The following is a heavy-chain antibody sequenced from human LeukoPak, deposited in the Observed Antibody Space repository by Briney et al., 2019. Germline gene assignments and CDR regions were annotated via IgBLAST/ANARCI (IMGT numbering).Heavy chain of an antibody. CDR2: IYYSGST. D-gene: IGHD5-12*01. Sequence: GSLRLSCAASGFTFSSYWMSWVRQAPGEGLERIGSIYYSGSTYYNPSLKSRVTISVDTSKNQFSLKLSSVTAADTAVYYCARWGIVATSFDYWGQGTLVTVSS. V-gene: IGHV4-59*05. J-gene: IGHJ4*02. CDR3: ARWGIVATSFDY. CDR1: GFTFSSYW.